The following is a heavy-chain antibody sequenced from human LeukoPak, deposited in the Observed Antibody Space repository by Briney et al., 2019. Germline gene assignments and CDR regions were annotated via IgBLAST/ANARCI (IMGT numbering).Heavy chain of an antibody. J-gene: IGHJ4*02. Sequence: PSQTLSLTCTVSGVSISSGSYYWSWIRQPAGKGLEWIGRIYTSGSTNYNPSLKSRVTISVDTSKNQFSLKLSSVTAADTAVYYCARGYDFWSGTFDYWGQGTLVTVSS. D-gene: IGHD3-3*01. V-gene: IGHV4-61*02. CDR1: GVSISSGSYY. CDR2: IYTSGST. CDR3: ARGYDFWSGTFDY.